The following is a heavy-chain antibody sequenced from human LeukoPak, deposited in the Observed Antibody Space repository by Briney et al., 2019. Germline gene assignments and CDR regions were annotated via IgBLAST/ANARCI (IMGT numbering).Heavy chain of an antibody. CDR3: AGLGSTVEGRIDP. Sequence: GASEKVSCKASGYHFTGYHVHWVRQAPGQGLEWMGRISTDSGDTNIAPKFQGRVTMTRDTSIKTAYMELSRLTSDDAAVYYCAGLGSTVEGRIDPWGQGTPVTVSS. V-gene: IGHV1-2*02. CDR2: ISTDSGDT. D-gene: IGHD5/OR15-5a*01. J-gene: IGHJ5*02. CDR1: GYHFTGYH.